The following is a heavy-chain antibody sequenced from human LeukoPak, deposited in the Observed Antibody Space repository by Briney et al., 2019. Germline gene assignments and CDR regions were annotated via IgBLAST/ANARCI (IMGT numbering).Heavy chain of an antibody. D-gene: IGHD7-27*01. CDR1: GFTFSSYW. V-gene: IGHV3-74*01. CDR2: ISNDESTI. Sequence: GGSLRLSCAATGFTFSSYWMHWVRQAPGKGPVWVSLISNDESTIIYADSVKGRFTISRDNAKNTLYLQMSSLRAEDTAVYYCARDVGTWGQGTLVTVSS. J-gene: IGHJ5*02. CDR3: ARDVGT.